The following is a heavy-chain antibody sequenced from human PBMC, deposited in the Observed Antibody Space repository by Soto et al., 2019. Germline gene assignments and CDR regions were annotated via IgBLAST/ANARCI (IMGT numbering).Heavy chain of an antibody. Sequence: GGSLRLSCAASGVTFSSYAMSWVRQAPGKGLEWVSAISGSGGSTYYADSVKGRFTISRDNSKNTLYLQMNSLRVEDTAVYYCAKELRGRLHQLRTNWFDPWGQGTLVTVSS. CDR2: ISGSGGST. J-gene: IGHJ5*02. CDR3: AKELRGRLHQLRTNWFDP. V-gene: IGHV3-23*01. D-gene: IGHD4-4*01. CDR1: GVTFSSYA.